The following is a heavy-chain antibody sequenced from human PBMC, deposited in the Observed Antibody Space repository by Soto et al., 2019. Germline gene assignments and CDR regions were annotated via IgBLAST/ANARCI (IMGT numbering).Heavy chain of an antibody. CDR3: ARVRAKLRFWGYFDY. CDR1: GGSFSGYY. J-gene: IGHJ4*02. CDR2: INHSGST. V-gene: IGHV4-34*01. Sequence: QVQLQQWGAGLLKPSETLSLTCAVYGGSFSGYYWSWIRQPPGKGREWIGEINHSGSTNYNPSLRSRVTISVDTSKNQFSLKLSSVTAADTAVYYCARVRAKLRFWGYFDYWGQGTLVTVSS. D-gene: IGHD3-3*01.